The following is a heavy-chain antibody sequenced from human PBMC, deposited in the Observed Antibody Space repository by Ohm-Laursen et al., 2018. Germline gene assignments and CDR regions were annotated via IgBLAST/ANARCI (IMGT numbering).Heavy chain of an antibody. CDR3: ARDLKHYYGSGSFDP. J-gene: IGHJ5*01. Sequence: ASVKVSCKSSGYTFTKYGITWVRQAPGQGLEWMGWISPFNGYTKSAQTLQGRVTLTTDSSTTTAYMELRSLRSDDTAMYFCARDLKHYYGSGSFDPWGQGTLVTVSS. CDR1: GYTFTKYG. D-gene: IGHD3-10*01. CDR2: ISPFNGYT. V-gene: IGHV1-18*01.